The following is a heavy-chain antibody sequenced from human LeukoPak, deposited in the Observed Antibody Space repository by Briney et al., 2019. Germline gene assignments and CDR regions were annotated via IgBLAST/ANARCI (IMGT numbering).Heavy chain of an antibody. CDR1: GFTFSSYA. V-gene: IGHV3-23*01. J-gene: IGHJ4*02. Sequence: GGSLRLSCAASGFTFSSYAMSWVRQAPGKGLEWVSAISGSSGSTYYADSVKGRFTISRDNSKNTLYLQMNSLRAEDTAVYYCAKKMYYYDSSGPDYWGQGTLVTVSS. CDR3: AKKMYYYDSSGPDY. D-gene: IGHD3-22*01. CDR2: ISGSSGST.